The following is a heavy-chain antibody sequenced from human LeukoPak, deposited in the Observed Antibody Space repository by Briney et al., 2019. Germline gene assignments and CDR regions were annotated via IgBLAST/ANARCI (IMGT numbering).Heavy chain of an antibody. D-gene: IGHD3/OR15-3a*01. Sequence: GASVKVSCKASGYTFTSYGISWVRQAPGQGLEWMGWISAYNGNTNYAQKLQGRVTMTTDTSTSTAYMELRSLRSDDTAVYYCARSAGLPTRNWFDPWGQGTLVTVSS. CDR1: GYTFTSYG. J-gene: IGHJ5*02. CDR2: ISAYNGNT. V-gene: IGHV1-18*01. CDR3: ARSAGLPTRNWFDP.